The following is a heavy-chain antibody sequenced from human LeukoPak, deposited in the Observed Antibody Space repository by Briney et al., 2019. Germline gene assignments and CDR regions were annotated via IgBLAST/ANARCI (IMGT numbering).Heavy chain of an antibody. CDR2: ISSSSSYI. CDR3: ASWDQDLDIVATITGH. CDR1: GFTFSSYS. D-gene: IGHD5-12*01. J-gene: IGHJ4*02. Sequence: PGGSLRLSCAASGFTFSSYSMNWVRQAPGKGLEWVSSISSSSSYIYYADSVKGRFTISRDNAKNSLYLQMNSLRAEDTAVYYCASWDQDLDIVATITGHWGQGTLVTVSS. V-gene: IGHV3-21*01.